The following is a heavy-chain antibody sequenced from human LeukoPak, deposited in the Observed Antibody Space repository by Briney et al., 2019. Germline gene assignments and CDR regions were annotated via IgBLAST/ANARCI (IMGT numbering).Heavy chain of an antibody. CDR3: ARGPILLWIHNGMDV. D-gene: IGHD3-10*01. CDR2: IRSKAYGATT. Sequence: RSLRLSCAAYGYILGDHAMSWVRAAPGEGLGWVGFIRSKAYGATTEYAASVEGRFTISRDDSKGIAYLQMNSLETEDTAVYYCARGPILLWIHNGMDVWGPGTTVTVS. J-gene: IGHJ6*02. V-gene: IGHV3-49*04. CDR1: GYILGDHA.